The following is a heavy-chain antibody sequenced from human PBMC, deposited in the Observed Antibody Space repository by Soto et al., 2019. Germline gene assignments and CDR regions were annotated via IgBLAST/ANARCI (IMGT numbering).Heavy chain of an antibody. CDR2: ISSSGSTI. CDR1: GFTFSDYY. CDR3: ARGGYCSGGRCPWKSTGMDV. Sequence: QVQLVESGGGLVKPGGSLRLSCAASGFTFSDYYMSWVRQAPGKGLEWISYISSSGSTIFYAPSVKGRFTISRDNAKNSLELQMDRLRAEDTAVYFCARGGYCSGGRCPWKSTGMDVWGRGTTVTVSS. J-gene: IGHJ6*02. D-gene: IGHD2-15*01. V-gene: IGHV3-11*01.